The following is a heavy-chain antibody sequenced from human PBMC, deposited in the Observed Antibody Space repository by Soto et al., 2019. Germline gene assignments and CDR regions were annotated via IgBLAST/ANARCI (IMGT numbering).Heavy chain of an antibody. CDR2: INHSGST. CDR3: ARGRQVAGLHFDY. D-gene: IGHD6-19*01. CDR1: GGSFIGYY. V-gene: IGHV4-34*01. Sequence: PSETLSLTCAVYGGSFIGYYWSWIRQPPGKGLEWIGEINHSGSTNYNPSLKSRVTISVDTSKNQFSLKLSSVTAADTAVYYCARGRQVAGLHFDYWGQGTLVTV. J-gene: IGHJ4*02.